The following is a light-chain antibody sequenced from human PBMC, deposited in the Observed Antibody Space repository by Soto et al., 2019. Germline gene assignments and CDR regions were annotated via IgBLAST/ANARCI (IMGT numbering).Light chain of an antibody. V-gene: IGKV3-15*01. CDR2: DAS. J-gene: IGKJ4*01. CDR3: HQYNTWPLT. CDR1: QTIRSD. Sequence: EIVMTQSPVTLSVSPGERANLSCRASQTIRSDLAWYQQKPGQAPRLLISDASTRATGIPARFNGSGSGTEFTLAISSLQSEDFAIYYCHQYNTWPLTFGGGTKVDIK.